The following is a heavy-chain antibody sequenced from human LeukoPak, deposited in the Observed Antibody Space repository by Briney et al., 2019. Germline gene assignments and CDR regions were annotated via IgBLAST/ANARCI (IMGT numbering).Heavy chain of an antibody. CDR1: GFTFGDYA. V-gene: IGHV3-49*04. J-gene: IGHJ4*02. CDR3: TRDLYSSSWYRDFDY. CDR2: IRSKAYGGTT. D-gene: IGHD6-13*01. Sequence: SCKASGFTFGDYAMSWVRQAPGKGLEWVGFIRSKAYGGTTEYAAPVKGRFTISRDDSKSIAYLQMNSLKTEDTAVYYCTRDLYSSSWYRDFDYWGQGTLVTVSS.